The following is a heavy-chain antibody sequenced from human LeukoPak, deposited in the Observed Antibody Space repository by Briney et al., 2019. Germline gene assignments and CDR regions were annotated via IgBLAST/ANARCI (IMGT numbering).Heavy chain of an antibody. Sequence: PSETLSLTCAVYGGSLSNYYWSWIRKPPGKGLEWIGYIYYSGSTNYNPSLKSRVTISVDTSKNQFSLKLSSVTAADTAMYYCARGDYYYYYYMDVWGKGTTVTVSS. CDR3: ARGDYYYYYYMDV. V-gene: IGHV4-59*01. CDR1: GGSLSNYY. CDR2: IYYSGST. J-gene: IGHJ6*03.